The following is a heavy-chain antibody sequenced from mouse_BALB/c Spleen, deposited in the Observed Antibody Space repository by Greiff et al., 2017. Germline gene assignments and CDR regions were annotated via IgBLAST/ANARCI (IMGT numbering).Heavy chain of an antibody. CDR3: ARGGSSRFAY. D-gene: IGHD1-1*01. Sequence: QVQLKESAAELARPGASVKMSCKASGYTFTSYTMHWVKQRPGQGLEWIGYINPSSGYTEYNQKFKDKTTLTADKSSSTAYMQLSSLTSEDSAVYYCARGGSSRFAYWGQGTLVTVSA. CDR2: INPSSGYT. V-gene: IGHV1-4*02. J-gene: IGHJ3*01. CDR1: GYTFTSYT.